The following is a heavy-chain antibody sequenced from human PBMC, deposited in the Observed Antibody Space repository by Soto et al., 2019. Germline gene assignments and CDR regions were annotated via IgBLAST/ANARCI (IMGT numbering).Heavy chain of an antibody. CDR1: GFTFSSYA. CDR2: ISYDGSNK. Sequence: GGSLRLSCAASGFTFSSYAMHWVRQAPGKGLEWVAVISYDGSNKYYADSVKGRFTISRDNSKNTLYLQMNSLRAEDTAVYYCARVVVTHYYYYYYGMDVWGQGTTVTVSS. D-gene: IGHD3-22*01. J-gene: IGHJ6*02. CDR3: ARVVVTHYYYYYYGMDV. V-gene: IGHV3-30-3*01.